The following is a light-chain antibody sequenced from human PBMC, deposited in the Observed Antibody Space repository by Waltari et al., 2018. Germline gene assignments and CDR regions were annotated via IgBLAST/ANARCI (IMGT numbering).Light chain of an antibody. V-gene: IGLV3-21*02. CDR1: NIGSES. J-gene: IGLJ2*01. CDR3: QVWDSNVV. CDR2: DNI. Sequence: SYVLTQAPSVAVAPGQTARIPCGGNNIGSESVHWYQQKPGQAPVLVVYDNIDRPLGIPERFSGSNSRNMATLTISRVEAGDEADYYCQVWDSNVVFGGGTKLTVL.